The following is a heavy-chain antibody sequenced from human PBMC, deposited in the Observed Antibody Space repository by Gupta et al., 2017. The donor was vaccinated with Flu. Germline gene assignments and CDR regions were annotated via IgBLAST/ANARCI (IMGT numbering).Heavy chain of an antibody. J-gene: IGHJ4*02. V-gene: IGHV1-2*02. CDR2: LNPHSGGA. CDR1: GYTFTGYY. CDR3: ATEDHCSSSSCPYAF. D-gene: IGHD2-2*01. Sequence: QVQLVQSGAEVKKPGASVTVSCKTSGYTFTGYYMHWVRQAPGQGLEWMGWLNPHSGGANYTQKFQGRVSMTRDTSTSTAYIELSRLKSDDTAVYYCATEDHCSSSSCPYAFWGQGTLVTVSS.